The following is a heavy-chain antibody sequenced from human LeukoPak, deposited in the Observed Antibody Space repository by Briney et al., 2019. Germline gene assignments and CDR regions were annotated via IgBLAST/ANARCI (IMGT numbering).Heavy chain of an antibody. CDR1: GDSVSSKSAA. V-gene: IGHV6-1*01. J-gene: IGHJ3*02. D-gene: IGHD4-17*01. CDR3: VRDNDDYKDDDFVYAFDI. CDR2: TYYRSKWYN. Sequence: SQTLSLTCAISGDSVSSKSAAWNWIRQSPSRGLEWLGRTYYRSKWYNGYAVSVKSRITINPDTSKNQFSLQLNSVTPEDTAVYYCVRDNDDYKDDDFVYAFDIWGQGTMVTVSS.